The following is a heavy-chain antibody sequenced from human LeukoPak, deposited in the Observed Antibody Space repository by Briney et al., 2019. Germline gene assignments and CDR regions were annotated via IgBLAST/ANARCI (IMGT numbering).Heavy chain of an antibody. CDR1: GGSITGYY. CDR3: ARCGGIITTARPDYYYYMDV. Sequence: SETLSLTCTVSGGSITGYYWTWIRQPPGKGLEWIGEINHSGSTNYNPSLKSRVTISVDTSKNQFSLKLSSVTAADTAVYYCARCGGIITTARPDYYYYMDVWGKGTTVTVSS. J-gene: IGHJ6*03. V-gene: IGHV4-34*01. D-gene: IGHD6-6*01. CDR2: INHSGST.